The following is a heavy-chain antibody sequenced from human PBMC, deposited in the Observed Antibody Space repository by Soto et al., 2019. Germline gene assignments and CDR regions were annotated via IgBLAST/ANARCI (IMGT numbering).Heavy chain of an antibody. CDR3: LRDRTGSFRYSDY. CDR1: GFTFTEYW. Sequence: EVQLVESGGDLVHPGGSLRLSCTASGFTFTEYWMSGVRPTPGQGLEWVASIKHDGSEKQYVDSVKGRFTIARDNPKNSLYLQMNSLRAEDTAVYYCLRDRTGSFRYSDYCGQGTLVTVSS. D-gene: IGHD3-16*02. CDR2: IKHDGSEK. V-gene: IGHV3-7*01. J-gene: IGHJ4*02.